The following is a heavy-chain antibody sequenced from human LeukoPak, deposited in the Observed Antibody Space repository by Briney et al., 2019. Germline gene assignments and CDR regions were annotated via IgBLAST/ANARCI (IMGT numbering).Heavy chain of an antibody. D-gene: IGHD3-3*01. CDR2: LSGSGSLS. CDR1: GFNFKDFA. CDR3: ARVRDDFWSGYEDY. Sequence: GGSLRLSCATSGFNFKDFAMNWVRQAPGKGLEWVSGLSGSGSLSYYADAVKGRFAISRDNAKNTLYLQMNSLRAEDTAAYYCARVRDDFWSGYEDYWGQGTLVTVSS. V-gene: IGHV3-20*04. J-gene: IGHJ4*02.